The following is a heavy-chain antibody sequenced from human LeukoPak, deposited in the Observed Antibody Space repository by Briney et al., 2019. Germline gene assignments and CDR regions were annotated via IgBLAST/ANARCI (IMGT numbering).Heavy chain of an antibody. Sequence: SETLSLTCAVYGGSFSGYDWSWIRQPPGKGLEWIGEINHSGSTNYSPSLKSRVTISVDTSKNQFSLKLSSVTAADTAVYYCAREGLLGYCSSTSCPNPYYYGMDVWGQGTTVTVSS. J-gene: IGHJ6*02. CDR2: INHSGST. D-gene: IGHD2-2*01. CDR3: AREGLLGYCSSTSCPNPYYYGMDV. V-gene: IGHV4-34*01. CDR1: GGSFSGYD.